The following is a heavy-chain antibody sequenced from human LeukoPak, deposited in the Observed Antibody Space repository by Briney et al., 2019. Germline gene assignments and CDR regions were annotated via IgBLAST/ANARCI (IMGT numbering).Heavy chain of an antibody. CDR2: ISSSSSTI. J-gene: IGHJ5*02. Sequence: GGSLRLSCAASGFTFSSYSMNWARQAPGKGLEGVSYISSSSSTIYYADSVKGRFTISRDNAKNSLYLQMNSLRDEDTAVYYCARGGSGWYRGENWFDPWGQGTLVTVSS. CDR1: GFTFSSYS. V-gene: IGHV3-48*02. D-gene: IGHD6-13*01. CDR3: ARGGSGWYRGENWFDP.